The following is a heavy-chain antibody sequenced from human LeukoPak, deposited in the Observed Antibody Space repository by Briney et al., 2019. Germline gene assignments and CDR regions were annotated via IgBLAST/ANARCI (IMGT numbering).Heavy chain of an antibody. J-gene: IGHJ6*03. CDR3: ARGKRSSSPRYYYYYMDV. V-gene: IGHV1-69*05. D-gene: IGHD6-6*01. Sequence: SVKVSCKASGGTFSNYAINWVRQAPGQGLEWMGGIIPIFGTGKYAQKFQGRVTITRNTSISTAYMELSSLRSEDTAVYYCARGKRSSSPRYYYYYMDVWGKGTTVTVSS. CDR2: IIPIFGTG. CDR1: GGTFSNYA.